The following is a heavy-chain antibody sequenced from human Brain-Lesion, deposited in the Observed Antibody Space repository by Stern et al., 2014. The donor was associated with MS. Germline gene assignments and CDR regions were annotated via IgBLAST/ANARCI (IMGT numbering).Heavy chain of an antibody. Sequence: AQLVESGPGLVKPSQTLSLTCTVSGDSISSGGSYFRWGPPHPREGPGGVGYISFSGATPYNPSLKSRVSISLDTSKNQFSLRLSSVTAADTAVYYCARDWSGSSIHLAPAYGGHIRFDPWGQGTLVTVSS. D-gene: IGHD5-18*01. J-gene: IGHJ5*02. V-gene: IGHV4-31*03. CDR3: ARDWSGSSIHLAPAYGGHIRFDP. CDR1: GDSISSGGSY. CDR2: ISFSGAT.